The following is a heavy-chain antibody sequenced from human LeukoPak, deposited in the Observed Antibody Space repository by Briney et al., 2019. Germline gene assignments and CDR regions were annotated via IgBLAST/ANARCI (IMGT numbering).Heavy chain of an antibody. CDR2: IIPIFGTA. D-gene: IGHD3-22*01. J-gene: IGHJ5*02. CDR3: AREGPYYYDSSDPYNWFDP. V-gene: IGHV1-69*13. CDR1: GGTFSSYA. Sequence: ASVKVSCKASGGTFSSYAISWVRQAPGQGLEWMGGIIPIFGTANYAQKFQGRVTITADESTSTAYMELSSLRSEDTAVYYCAREGPYYYDSSDPYNWFDPCGQGTLVTVSS.